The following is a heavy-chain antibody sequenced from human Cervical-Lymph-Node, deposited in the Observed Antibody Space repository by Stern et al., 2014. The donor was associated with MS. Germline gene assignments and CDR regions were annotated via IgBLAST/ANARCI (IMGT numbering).Heavy chain of an antibody. V-gene: IGHV4-39*01. CDR1: GGSISRSTYY. CDR3: ARHDGWLPHY. Sequence: QVQLQESGPGLVKPSETLSLTCSVSGGSISRSTYYWGWIRQPPGKGLEWIGSIYYSGTTYYNPSLKSRVTIDTSTNQFSLRLTFVPAADTAVYYCARHDGWLPHYWSQGTLVTVSS. CDR2: IYYSGTT. J-gene: IGHJ4*02. D-gene: IGHD5-12*01.